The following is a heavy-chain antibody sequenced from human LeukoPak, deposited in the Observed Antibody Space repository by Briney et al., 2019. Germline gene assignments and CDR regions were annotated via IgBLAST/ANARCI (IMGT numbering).Heavy chain of an antibody. CDR2: ISFSGST. Sequence: SETLSLTCTVSGGSISSSSYYWGWIRQPPGKGLEWIGSISFSGSTYYNPSLKSRVTISVDTSKNQFSLKLSSVTAADTAVYYCARSSIAALMDVWGKGTTVTVSS. J-gene: IGHJ6*03. V-gene: IGHV4-39*01. CDR1: GGSISSSSYY. CDR3: ARSSIAALMDV. D-gene: IGHD6-6*01.